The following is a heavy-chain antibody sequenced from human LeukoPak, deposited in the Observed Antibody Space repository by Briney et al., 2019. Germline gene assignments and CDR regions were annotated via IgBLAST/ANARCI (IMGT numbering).Heavy chain of an antibody. J-gene: IGHJ4*02. D-gene: IGHD1-26*01. CDR2: ILSSSSYM. CDR1: GFTFSSYN. CDR3: AKRRSEWELPSFDY. V-gene: IGHV3-21*04. Sequence: PGGSLRLSCAASGFTFSSYNMNWVRQAPGKGLEWVSSILSSSSYMYYADSVKGRFTISRDNAKNSLYLQMNSLRAEDTAVYYCAKRRSEWELPSFDYWGQGTLVTVSS.